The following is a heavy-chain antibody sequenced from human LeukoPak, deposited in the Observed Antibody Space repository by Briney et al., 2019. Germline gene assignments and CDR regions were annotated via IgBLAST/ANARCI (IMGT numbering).Heavy chain of an antibody. D-gene: IGHD2-21*01. CDR2: IYSGGST. Sequence: GGSLRLSCAASGFTVSSNYMSWVRQAPGKGLEWVSVIYSGGSTYYADSVKGRFTISRDNSKNTLYLLMNSLRAEDTAVYYCARNIPVTRWGYWGQGTLVTVSS. V-gene: IGHV3-53*01. CDR3: ARNIPVTRWGY. CDR1: GFTVSSNY. J-gene: IGHJ4*02.